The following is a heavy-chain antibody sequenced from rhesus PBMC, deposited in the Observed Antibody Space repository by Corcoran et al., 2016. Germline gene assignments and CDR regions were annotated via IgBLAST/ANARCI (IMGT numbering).Heavy chain of an antibody. V-gene: IGHV4-173*01. CDR3: ARRRGSWNYFDY. D-gene: IGHD6-25*01. Sequence: QLQLQESGPGLVKPSETLSLTCAVSGGSISSNYWRWIRQPPGKGLEWIGRFSGSCGSTDYNPSLKSRVTISTDTSKNQFSLKLSSVTAADTAVFYCARRRGSWNYFDYWGQGVLVTVSS. J-gene: IGHJ4*01. CDR2: FSGSCGST. CDR1: GGSISSNY.